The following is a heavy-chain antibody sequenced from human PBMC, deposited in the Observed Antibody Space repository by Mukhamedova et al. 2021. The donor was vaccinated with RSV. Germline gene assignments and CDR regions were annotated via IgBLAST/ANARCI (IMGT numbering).Heavy chain of an antibody. Sequence: EWVANIKQDGSEKYYVDSVKGRFTISRDNAKNSLYLQMTSLRAEDTAVYYCARERRSSSWYYFDYWDQGTLVTVSS. CDR3: ARERRSSSWYYFDY. CDR2: IKQDGSEK. D-gene: IGHD6-13*01. V-gene: IGHV3-7*01. J-gene: IGHJ4*02.